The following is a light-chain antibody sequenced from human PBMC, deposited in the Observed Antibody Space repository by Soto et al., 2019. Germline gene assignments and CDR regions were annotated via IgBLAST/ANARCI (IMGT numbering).Light chain of an antibody. CDR1: SSDVGGYNY. CDR2: EVT. CDR3: SSFAGGGNPVL. V-gene: IGLV2-8*01. J-gene: IGLJ2*01. Sequence: QSALTQPPSASGSLGQSVTISCTGTSSDVGGYNYVSWHQKHPGKAPKLMIYEVTKRPSGVPDRFSGSKSGNTASLTVSGLQAEDEADYYCSSFAGGGNPVLFGGGTQLTVL.